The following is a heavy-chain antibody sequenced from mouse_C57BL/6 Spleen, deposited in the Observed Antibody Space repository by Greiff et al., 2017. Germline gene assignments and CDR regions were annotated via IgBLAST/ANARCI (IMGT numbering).Heavy chain of an antibody. J-gene: IGHJ1*03. CDR3: ARDYYGSSYGYFDV. Sequence: VQLQQPGAELVKPGASVKLSCKASGYTFTSYWMHWVKQRPGQGLEWIGMIHPNSGSTNYNEKFKSKATLTVDKSSSTAYMQLSSLTSEDSAVDYCARDYYGSSYGYFDVWGTGTTVTVSS. CDR2: IHPNSGST. CDR1: GYTFTSYW. V-gene: IGHV1-64*01. D-gene: IGHD1-1*01.